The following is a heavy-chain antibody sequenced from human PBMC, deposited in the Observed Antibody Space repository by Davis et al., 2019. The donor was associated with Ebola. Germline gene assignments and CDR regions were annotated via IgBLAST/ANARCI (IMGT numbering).Heavy chain of an antibody. D-gene: IGHD6-6*01. Sequence: LRLSCAVSGGSISSGGYSWSWIRQPPGKGLEWIGYIYHSRSTYYNPSLKSRATISVATSKNQFSLKLSSVTAADTAVYYCARDSGIAARPDYWGQGTLVTVSS. CDR2: IYHSRST. J-gene: IGHJ4*02. V-gene: IGHV4-30-2*01. CDR1: GGSISSGGYS. CDR3: ARDSGIAARPDY.